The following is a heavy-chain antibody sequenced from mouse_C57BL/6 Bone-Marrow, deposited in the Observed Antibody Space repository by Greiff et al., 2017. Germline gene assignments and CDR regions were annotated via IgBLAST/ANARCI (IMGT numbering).Heavy chain of an antibody. V-gene: IGHV1-42*01. CDR3: ARWVFPYYFDY. Sequence: VHVKQSGPELVKPGASVKISCKASGYSFTGYYMNWVKQSPEKSLEWIGEINPSTGGTTYNQKFKAKATLTVDKSSSTAYMQLKSLTSEDSAVYYCARWVFPYYFDYWGQGTTLTVSS. J-gene: IGHJ2*01. CDR1: GYSFTGYY. CDR2: INPSTGGT.